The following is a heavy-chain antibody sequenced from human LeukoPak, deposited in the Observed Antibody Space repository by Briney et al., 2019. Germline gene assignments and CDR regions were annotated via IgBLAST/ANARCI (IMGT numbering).Heavy chain of an antibody. CDR3: ARDPSKWELPVDY. CDR1: GLTFSTYW. D-gene: IGHD1-26*01. J-gene: IGHJ4*02. Sequence: GGSLRLSCAASGLTFSTYWMHWVRQAPGKGLVWVSGINSDGSSTSYADSVKGRFTISRDNAKNTLYLQMNSLRAEDTAVYYCARDPSKWELPVDYWGQGTLVTVSS. CDR2: INSDGSST. V-gene: IGHV3-74*01.